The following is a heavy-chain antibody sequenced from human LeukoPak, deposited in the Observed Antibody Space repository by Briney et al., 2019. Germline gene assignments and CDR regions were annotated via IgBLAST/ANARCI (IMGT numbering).Heavy chain of an antibody. CDR1: GFAFNNYA. Sequence: GGSLTLSCAASGFAFNNYAMTWVRQAPGKGLEWVSNINDNGGQRHYADSVKGRFTISRDNSKNTLFLQMDSLRAEDTAVYYCAKTQWKVGATDYFDFWGQGTLVTVSS. D-gene: IGHD1-26*01. CDR3: AKTQWKVGATDYFDF. J-gene: IGHJ4*02. V-gene: IGHV3-23*01. CDR2: INDNGGQR.